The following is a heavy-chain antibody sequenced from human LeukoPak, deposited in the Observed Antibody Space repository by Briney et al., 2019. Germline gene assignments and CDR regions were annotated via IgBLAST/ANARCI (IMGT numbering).Heavy chain of an antibody. V-gene: IGHV4-34*01. Sequence: MPLETLSLTCAVYGGSFSGYYWSWIRQPPGKGLEWIGEINHSGSTNYNPSLKSRVTISVDTSKNQFSLKLSSVTAADTAVYYCARAFPGDIVVVPAAPYFDYWGQGTLVTVSS. CDR1: GGSFSGYY. J-gene: IGHJ4*02. CDR3: ARAFPGDIVVVPAAPYFDY. D-gene: IGHD2-2*01. CDR2: INHSGST.